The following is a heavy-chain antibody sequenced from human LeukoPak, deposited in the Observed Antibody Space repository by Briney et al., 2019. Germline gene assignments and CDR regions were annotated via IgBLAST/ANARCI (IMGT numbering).Heavy chain of an antibody. CDR3: ARQEVAVAGTGYFDY. Sequence: SETLSLTCAVSGGSIRSSSYYWGWVRQPPGKGLEWVGSIYYSGSTYYNASLKSRGTISVDTSKNQFSLKLNSVTAADTAVYFCARQEVAVAGTGYFDYWGQGTLVTVSS. CDR2: IYYSGST. V-gene: IGHV4-39*01. D-gene: IGHD6-19*01. J-gene: IGHJ4*02. CDR1: GGSIRSSSYY.